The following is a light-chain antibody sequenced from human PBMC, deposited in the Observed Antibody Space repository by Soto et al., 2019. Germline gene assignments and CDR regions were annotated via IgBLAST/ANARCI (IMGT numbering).Light chain of an antibody. CDR2: GAS. Sequence: EIVMTQSPATLSVSPGERATLSCRASQSVTSNLAWYQQKPGQAPRLLIYGASTRATGIPARFSGSGSGTEFTLTISSLQSEDFALYYCQQYNHWPPMYTFGQGTKLEIK. J-gene: IGKJ2*01. V-gene: IGKV3-15*01. CDR3: QQYNHWPPMYT. CDR1: QSVTSN.